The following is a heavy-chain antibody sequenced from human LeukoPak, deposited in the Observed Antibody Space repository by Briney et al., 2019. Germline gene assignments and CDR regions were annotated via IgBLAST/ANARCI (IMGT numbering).Heavy chain of an antibody. Sequence: ASVKVSCKASGDTFSSYAISWVRQAPGQGLEWMGRIIPILGIANYAQKFQGRVTITADKSTSTAYMELSSLRSEDTAVYYCARVLITFGGVPFGAFDIWGQGTMVTVSS. CDR1: GDTFSSYA. CDR2: IIPILGIA. CDR3: ARVLITFGGVPFGAFDI. D-gene: IGHD3-16*01. J-gene: IGHJ3*02. V-gene: IGHV1-69*04.